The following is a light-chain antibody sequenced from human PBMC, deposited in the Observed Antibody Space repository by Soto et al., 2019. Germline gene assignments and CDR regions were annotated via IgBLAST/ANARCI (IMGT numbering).Light chain of an antibody. J-gene: IGKJ4*01. CDR1: QSVKNNY. Sequence: EIVLTQTPGTLSLSPGERATLSCRASQSVKNNYLAWYQQKRGQDPRLLIYGASSRATGIPDRFSGSGSGTDFTLTINRLEPEDFAVYYCPQYGSSPLTFGGGTKVEIK. CDR3: PQYGSSPLT. V-gene: IGKV3-20*01. CDR2: GAS.